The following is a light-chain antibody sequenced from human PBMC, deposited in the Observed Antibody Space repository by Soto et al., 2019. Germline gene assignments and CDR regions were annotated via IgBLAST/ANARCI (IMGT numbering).Light chain of an antibody. Sequence: DIQMTQSPSSLSASVGDRVTVTCRAGRSISRYLNWYQQRPGKAPNLLIYSASSLQTGVPSRFSGSGSGTDFTLTITNLQPEDFATYYCQQSYNGPFTFGPGTKVDIK. CDR2: SAS. CDR1: RSISRY. CDR3: QQSYNGPFT. J-gene: IGKJ3*01. V-gene: IGKV1-39*01.